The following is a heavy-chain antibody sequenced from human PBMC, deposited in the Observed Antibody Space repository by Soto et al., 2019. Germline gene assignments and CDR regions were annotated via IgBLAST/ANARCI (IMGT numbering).Heavy chain of an antibody. CDR2: ISGSGGST. Sequence: EVQLLESGGGLVQPGGSLRLSCAASGFTFSSYAMSWVRQAPGKGLEWVSAISGSGGSTYYADSVKGRFTISRDNSKNTLYLQMNSLRAEDTAVYYCASRSGGIPQDYYYGMDVWGQGTTVTVSS. J-gene: IGHJ6*02. CDR3: ASRSGGIPQDYYYGMDV. D-gene: IGHD2-15*01. CDR1: GFTFSSYA. V-gene: IGHV3-23*01.